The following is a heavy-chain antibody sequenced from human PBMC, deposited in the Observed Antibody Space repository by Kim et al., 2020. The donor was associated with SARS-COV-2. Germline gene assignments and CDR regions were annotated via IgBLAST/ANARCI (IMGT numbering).Heavy chain of an antibody. CDR3: ARKQWLVGYWFDP. V-gene: IGHV1-18*01. D-gene: IGHD6-19*01. J-gene: IGHJ5*02. Sequence: YTPKLQGRVTMTHATSTSQAYMELGSLRSDDTAVYYCARKQWLVGYWFDPWGQGTLVTVSS.